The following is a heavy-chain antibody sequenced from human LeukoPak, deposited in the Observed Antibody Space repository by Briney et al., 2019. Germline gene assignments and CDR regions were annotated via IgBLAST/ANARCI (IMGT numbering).Heavy chain of an antibody. CDR1: GYTFTSYG. V-gene: IGHV1-46*01. CDR2: INPSGGST. D-gene: IGHD3-3*01. J-gene: IGHJ3*02. CDR3: ARDLGFGVVIPTDDAFDI. Sequence: ASVKVSCKASGYTFTSYGISWVRQAPGQGLEWMGIINPSGGSTSYAQKFQGRVTMTRDMSTSTVYMELSSLRSEDTAVYYCARDLGFGVVIPTDDAFDIWGQGTMVTVSS.